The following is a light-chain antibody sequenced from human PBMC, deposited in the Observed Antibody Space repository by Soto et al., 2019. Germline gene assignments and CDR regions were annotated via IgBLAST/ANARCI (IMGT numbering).Light chain of an antibody. V-gene: IGKV1-5*01. CDR1: QSISSW. Sequence: DIQMTQSPSTLSASVGDRVTITCRASQSISSWLAWYQQKPGKAPKLQIYDASSLESGVPSRFSGSGSGTEFTLTISNLQPDDFATYYCQQYNSYSPLTFGQGTKVEIK. CDR2: DAS. J-gene: IGKJ1*01. CDR3: QQYNSYSPLT.